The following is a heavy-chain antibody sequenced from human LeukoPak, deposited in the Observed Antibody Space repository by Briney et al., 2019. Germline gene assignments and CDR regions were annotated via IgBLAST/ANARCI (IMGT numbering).Heavy chain of an antibody. V-gene: IGHV5-51*01. Sequence: GESLKISCKGSGYSFTSYWIGWVRQMPGKGLECMRIIYPGDSDTRYRPSFQGQVTISADKSISTAYLQWSSLKASDTAMYYCARQGAAGKYYYYYMDVWGKGTTVTVSS. J-gene: IGHJ6*03. D-gene: IGHD6-13*01. CDR2: IYPGDSDT. CDR1: GYSFTSYW. CDR3: ARQGAAGKYYYYYMDV.